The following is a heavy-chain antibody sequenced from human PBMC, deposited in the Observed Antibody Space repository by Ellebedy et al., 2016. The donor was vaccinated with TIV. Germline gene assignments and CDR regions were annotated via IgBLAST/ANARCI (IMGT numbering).Heavy chain of an antibody. CDR2: IDSDGNSP. J-gene: IGHJ4*02. V-gene: IGHV3-74*01. D-gene: IGHD2-8*02. Sequence: PGGSLRLSCVASGFTFINYWMHWVRQVPGKGLVWVARIDSDGNSPIYADSVKGRFTVSRDNAKSTLYLQMHSLGTEDTALYFCARERIVLGTGGSYYAYWGQGTLVAVSS. CDR3: ARERIVLGTGGSYYAY. CDR1: GFTFINYW.